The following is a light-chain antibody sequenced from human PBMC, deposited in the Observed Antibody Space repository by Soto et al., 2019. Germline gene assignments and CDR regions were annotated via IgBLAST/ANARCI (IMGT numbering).Light chain of an antibody. V-gene: IGKV3-20*01. CDR1: QFTNGKY. CDR3: QQYNIWRSIT. Sequence: PVESATLSCRVRQFTNGKYVAWYQQRHGLPPRLLVYGASKRAPGIPDRFRGSGSGSEFTLTISAVEPEDFAVYYCQQYNIWRSITFGPGTRLEI. J-gene: IGKJ5*01. CDR2: GAS.